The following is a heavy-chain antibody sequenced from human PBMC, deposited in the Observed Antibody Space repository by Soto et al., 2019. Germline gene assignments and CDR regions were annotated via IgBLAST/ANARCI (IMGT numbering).Heavy chain of an antibody. CDR3: AKAGTTSGFYYIDV. CDR1: GVTFSSYS. D-gene: IGHD1-7*01. Sequence: GSLRLSCAASGVTFSSYSMRWVRQAPGKGLEWVSGISGSGGITYYVDSVKGRFTISRDNSQNTLYLQMNSLRAEDTAVYYCAKAGTTSGFYYIDVWGKGTTVTVSS. J-gene: IGHJ6*03. V-gene: IGHV3-23*01. CDR2: ISGSGGIT.